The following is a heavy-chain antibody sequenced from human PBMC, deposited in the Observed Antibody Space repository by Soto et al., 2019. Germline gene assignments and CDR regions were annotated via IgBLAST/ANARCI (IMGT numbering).Heavy chain of an antibody. CDR1: GFPFSSYA. CDR3: AKHYYYGSGSYPNWFDP. J-gene: IGHJ5*02. V-gene: IGHV3-23*01. CDR2: ISGSGGST. Sequence: GGVLRLSRAASGFPFSSYAQSGGRPAPGKGLEWVSAISGSGGSTYYADSVKGRFTISRDNSKNTLYLQMNSLRAEDTAVYYCAKHYYYGSGSYPNWFDPWGQGTLVTVSS. D-gene: IGHD3-10*01.